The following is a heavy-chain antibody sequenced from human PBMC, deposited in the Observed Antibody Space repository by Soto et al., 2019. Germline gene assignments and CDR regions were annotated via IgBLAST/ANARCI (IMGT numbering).Heavy chain of an antibody. D-gene: IGHD3-3*01. Sequence: GGSLRLSCSASGFTFSRYAMHWVRQAPGEGLDWVAVVSFDGSNEYYAESVRGRFTISRDNAKNTLYLQMNSLRAEDTAVYYCAREGLEWLSSWGQGTLVTVSS. J-gene: IGHJ5*02. CDR3: AREGLEWLSS. V-gene: IGHV3-30-3*01. CDR1: GFTFSRYA. CDR2: VSFDGSNE.